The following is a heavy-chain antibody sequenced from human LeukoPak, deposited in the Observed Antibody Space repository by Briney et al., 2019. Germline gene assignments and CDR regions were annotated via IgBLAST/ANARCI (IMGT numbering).Heavy chain of an antibody. J-gene: IGHJ4*02. CDR1: GFTFSSYE. Sequence: GGSLRLSCAASGFTFSSYEMNWVRQAPGKGLEWVSYISSSGSTIYYADSVKGRFTISRDNAKNSLYLQMNSLRAEVTAVYYCARDKMVSYYRATFDYWGQGTLVTVSS. D-gene: IGHD1-26*01. V-gene: IGHV3-48*03. CDR3: ARDKMVSYYRATFDY. CDR2: ISSSGSTI.